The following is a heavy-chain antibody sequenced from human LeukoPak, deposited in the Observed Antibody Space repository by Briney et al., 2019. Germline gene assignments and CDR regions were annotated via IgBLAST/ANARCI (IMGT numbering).Heavy chain of an antibody. V-gene: IGHV4-4*07. D-gene: IGHD2-2*01. J-gene: IGHJ6*03. CDR3: ARGYCSSTSCYSWDYYYMDV. CDR2: IYTSGST. CDR1: GGSISSYY. Sequence: SETLSLTCTVSGGSISSYYWSWIRQPAGKGLEWIGRIYTSGSTNYNPSLKSRVTISVDTSKNQFSLKLSSVTAADTAVYYCARGYCSSTSCYSWDYYYMDVWGKGTTVTVSS.